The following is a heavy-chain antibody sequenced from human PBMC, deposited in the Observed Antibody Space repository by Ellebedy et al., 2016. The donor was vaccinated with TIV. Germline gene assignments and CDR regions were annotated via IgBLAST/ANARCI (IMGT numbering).Heavy chain of an antibody. CDR1: GYTLTSYY. CDR2: ISPSGNTT. J-gene: IGHJ4*02. Sequence: AASVKVSCKASGYTLTSYYMHWVRQAPGQGLEWMGIISPSGNTTTYAQKLQGRVTMTWDTSTSTAYMELSSLRSEDTAVYYCARYPYYYDNSGPYFDYWGQGTLVTVSS. V-gene: IGHV1-46*04. CDR3: ARYPYYYDNSGPYFDY. D-gene: IGHD3-22*01.